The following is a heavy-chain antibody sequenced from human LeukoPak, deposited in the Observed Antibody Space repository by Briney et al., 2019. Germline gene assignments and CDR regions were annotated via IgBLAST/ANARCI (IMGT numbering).Heavy chain of an antibody. Sequence: KVSCKGSGYTFSSYWIGWVRQMPGKGLEWMGIIYPDDSDTRYSPSFQGQVTISADKSIRTAYLQWSSLKASDTAMYYCARLAYCSNDVCYSNYYYSMDVWGKGTTVTVSS. V-gene: IGHV5-51*01. CDR2: IYPDDSDT. J-gene: IGHJ6*03. CDR1: GYTFSSYW. D-gene: IGHD2-8*01. CDR3: ARLAYCSNDVCYSNYYYSMDV.